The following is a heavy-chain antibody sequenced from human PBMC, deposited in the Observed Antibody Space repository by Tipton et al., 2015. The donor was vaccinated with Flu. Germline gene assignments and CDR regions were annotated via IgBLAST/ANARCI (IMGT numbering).Heavy chain of an antibody. V-gene: IGHV4-59*12. CDR1: GASISSYY. CDR2: IYYSGIT. Sequence: TLSLTCTVSGASISSYYWSWIRQPPGKGLEWIGYIYYSGITNYNPSLKSRVTISVDTSKNQISLKLSSVTAADTAVYYCARYPESNYHWFGPWGQGALVTVSS. J-gene: IGHJ5*02. D-gene: IGHD4-11*01. CDR3: ARYPESNYHWFGP.